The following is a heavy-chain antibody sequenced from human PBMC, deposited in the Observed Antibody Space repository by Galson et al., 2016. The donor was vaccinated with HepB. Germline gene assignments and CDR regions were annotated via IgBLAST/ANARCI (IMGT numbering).Heavy chain of an antibody. CDR1: GDSVSSNSAG. CDR3: ARMKTSIRIEVLAPGSFDI. V-gene: IGHV6-1*01. CDR2: TYYRSKWLN. Sequence: CAISGDSVSSNSAGWHWIRLSPSRGLEWLGRTYYRSKWLNDYAVSVKSRITINADTSKNQFSLHLDSVAPDDTAVYYCARMKTSIRIEVLAPGSFDIWGQGKMVTVSS. J-gene: IGHJ3*02. D-gene: IGHD1-14*01.